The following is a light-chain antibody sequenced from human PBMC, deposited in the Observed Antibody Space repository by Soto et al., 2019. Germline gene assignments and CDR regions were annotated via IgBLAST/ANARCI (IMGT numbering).Light chain of an antibody. V-gene: IGKV3-20*01. CDR2: GAS. CDR1: QSVSSN. J-gene: IGKJ1*01. Sequence: IVMTQSPSTLSVSQGERATLSCRASQSVSSNLAWYHQKPGQAPRLLIYGASSRATGIPDRFSGSGSGTDFTLTISRLEPEDFAVYYCQQYGSTPRTFGQGTKVDIK. CDR3: QQYGSTPRT.